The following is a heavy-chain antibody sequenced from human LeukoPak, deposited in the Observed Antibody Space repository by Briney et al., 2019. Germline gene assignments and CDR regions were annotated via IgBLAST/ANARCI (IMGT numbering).Heavy chain of an antibody. Sequence: PGGSLRLSRAVSRFTFSNYRMSWVRQAPGKGLEWVANIKQDGSEKYYVDSVKGRFTISRDNAKNSLYLQMNSLRAEDRAVYYCARDRCSSTSCFIDYWGQGTLVTVSS. D-gene: IGHD2-2*01. CDR3: ARDRCSSTSCFIDY. CDR2: IKQDGSEK. V-gene: IGHV3-7*04. CDR1: RFTFSNYR. J-gene: IGHJ4*02.